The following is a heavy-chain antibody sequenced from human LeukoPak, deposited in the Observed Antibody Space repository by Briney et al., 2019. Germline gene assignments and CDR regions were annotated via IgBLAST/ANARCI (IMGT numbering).Heavy chain of an antibody. J-gene: IGHJ4*02. CDR1: GFTFSSYG. CDR2: ISYDGSNK. V-gene: IGHV3-30*03. CDR3: ARGGPYCSGGSCYAGEEDY. D-gene: IGHD2-15*01. Sequence: GGSLRLSCAASGFTFSSYGMHWVRQAPGKGLEWVAVISYDGSNKYYADSVKGRFTISRDNSKNTLYLQMNSLRAEDTAVYYCARGGPYCSGGSCYAGEEDYWGQGTLVTVSS.